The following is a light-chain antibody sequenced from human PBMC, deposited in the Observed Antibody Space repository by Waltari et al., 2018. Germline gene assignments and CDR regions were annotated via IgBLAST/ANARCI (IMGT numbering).Light chain of an antibody. CDR3: QNRRNWPLLT. Sequence: EVVLTQSPATLSLSPGDRATLSCRASQNLGNYLAWYQQKPGQAPRLLIQAASNRATGVPARFSGSGSATDFTLTISSLEPEDFVVYYCQNRRNWPLLTFGGGTKVEIK. CDR1: QNLGNY. CDR2: AAS. J-gene: IGKJ4*01. V-gene: IGKV3-11*01.